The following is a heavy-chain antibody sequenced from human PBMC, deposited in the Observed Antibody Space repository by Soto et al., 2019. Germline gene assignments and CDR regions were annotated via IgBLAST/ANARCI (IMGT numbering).Heavy chain of an antibody. V-gene: IGHV3-23*01. Sequence: GSLRLSCAASGFTFSSYAMSWVRQAPGKGLEWVSAISGSGGSTYYADSVKGRFTISRDNSKNTLYLQMNSLRAGDTAVYYCAKDRRRITIFGVVIIQFDYWGQGTLVTVSS. CDR3: AKDRRRITIFGVVIIQFDY. CDR1: GFTFSSYA. CDR2: ISGSGGST. D-gene: IGHD3-3*01. J-gene: IGHJ4*02.